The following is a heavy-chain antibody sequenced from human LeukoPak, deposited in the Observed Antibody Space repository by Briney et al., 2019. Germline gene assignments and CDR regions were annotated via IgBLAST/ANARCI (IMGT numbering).Heavy chain of an antibody. CDR2: IYPDDSDI. D-gene: IGHD3-10*01. CDR3: ARHGRGSRSPNAFDI. Sequence: VESPKISFKGSGYSFTDYWIGWVRQMPGEGLQWMGIIYPDDSDIRYSPSFQGQVTISADKSIITAYLQWSSLKASDTAMYYCARHGRGSRSPNAFDIWGQGTMATVSS. CDR1: GYSFTDYW. V-gene: IGHV5-51*01. J-gene: IGHJ3*02.